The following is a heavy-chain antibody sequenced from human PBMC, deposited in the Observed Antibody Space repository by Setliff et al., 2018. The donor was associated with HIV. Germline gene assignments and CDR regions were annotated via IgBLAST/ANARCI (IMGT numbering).Heavy chain of an antibody. CDR1: GASFSRGSYY. CDR2: IHYSEGI. V-gene: IGHV4-39*01. J-gene: IGHJ4*02. D-gene: IGHD3-3*01. Sequence: SETLSLTCTVSGASFSRGSYYWGWVRQSPGKGLEWIGNIHYSEGIYYNPSLKSRVTISVDTSKNQFALRLSSVTAADTAVYHCARPSLGIGGGSIFDFWGQGILVAVSS. CDR3: ARPSLGIGGGSIFDF.